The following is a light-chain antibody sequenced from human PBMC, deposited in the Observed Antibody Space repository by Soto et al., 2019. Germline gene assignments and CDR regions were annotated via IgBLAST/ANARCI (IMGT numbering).Light chain of an antibody. CDR1: RSNIGSPYD. CDR2: GNT. CDR3: QSYDSSLQWV. J-gene: IGLJ3*02. Sequence: QPVLTQPPSVSGAPGQTVTISCTGSRSNIGSPYDVHWYQQLPGTAPKLLIYGNTNRPSGVPDRFSGSKSGTSASLAITGLQAEDEADYYCQSYDSSLQWVFGGGTKLTVL. V-gene: IGLV1-40*01.